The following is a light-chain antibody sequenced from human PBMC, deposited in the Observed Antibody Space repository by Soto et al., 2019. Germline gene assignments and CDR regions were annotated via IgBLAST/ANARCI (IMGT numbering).Light chain of an antibody. CDR1: QSVSKC. J-gene: IGKJ5*01. CDR3: QQCNNWPPIT. CDR2: DVS. V-gene: IGKV3-11*01. Sequence: EIVLTQSPATLSLSPGERATLSCRASQSVSKCLAWYQQKPGQAPRLLIYDVSSRAPGIPARFSGSGSGTDFTLTISSLEPEDFAGYYCQQCNNWPPITFGQGTRLEIK.